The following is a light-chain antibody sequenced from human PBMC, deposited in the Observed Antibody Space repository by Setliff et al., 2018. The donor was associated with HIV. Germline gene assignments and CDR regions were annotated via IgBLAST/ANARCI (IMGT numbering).Light chain of an antibody. J-gene: IGLJ2*01. Sequence: QSALTQPASVSGSPGQSITISCTGTSSDVGGYNYVSWYQQYPGKAPKLLIYGVSNRPSGISNRFSGSKSGNTASLTISGLQAEDEADYYCSSYTSSSLVFGGGTKVT. V-gene: IGLV2-14*01. CDR1: SSDVGGYNY. CDR3: SSYTSSSLV. CDR2: GVS.